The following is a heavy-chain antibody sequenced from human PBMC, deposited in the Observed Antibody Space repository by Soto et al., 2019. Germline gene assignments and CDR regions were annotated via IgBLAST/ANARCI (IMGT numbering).Heavy chain of an antibody. D-gene: IGHD5-18*01. CDR1: GYTFTSYD. CDR2: MNPNSGNT. CDR3: ARGPSAMAYYYYMDV. J-gene: IGHJ6*03. V-gene: IGHV1-8*01. Sequence: ASVKVSCKASGYTFTSYDINWVRQATGQGLEWMGWMNPNSGNTGYAQKFQGRVTMTRNTSISTAYMELSRLRSEDTAVYYCARGPSAMAYYYYMDVWGKGTTVTVSS.